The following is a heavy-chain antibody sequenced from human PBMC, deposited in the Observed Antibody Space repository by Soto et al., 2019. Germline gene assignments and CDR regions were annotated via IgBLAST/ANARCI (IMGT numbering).Heavy chain of an antibody. CDR1: GFTFSSYS. D-gene: IGHD6-13*01. CDR2: ISSSSSYI. V-gene: IGHV3-21*01. J-gene: IGHJ4*02. CDR3: ARRSGQLVAVAY. Sequence: EVQLVESGGGLVKPGGSLRLSCAASGFTFSSYSMNWVRQAPGKGLEWVSSISSSSSYIYYADSVKGRFTISRDNAKNSLYPQMNSLRAEDTAVYYCARRSGQLVAVAYWGQGTLVTVSS.